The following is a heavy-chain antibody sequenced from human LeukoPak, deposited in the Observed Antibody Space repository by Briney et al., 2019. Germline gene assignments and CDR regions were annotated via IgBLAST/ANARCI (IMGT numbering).Heavy chain of an antibody. D-gene: IGHD3-9*01. CDR1: GYSFTSYY. CDR3: ARDYDILTGFPYYFDY. J-gene: IGHJ4*02. Sequence: ASVKVSCKASGYSFTSYYIHWVRQAPGQGLEWMGIINPSGGSTSYAQKFQGRVTMTRDTSTSTVYMELSSLRSEDTAVYYCARDYDILTGFPYYFDYWGQGTLVTVSS. CDR2: INPSGGST. V-gene: IGHV1-46*01.